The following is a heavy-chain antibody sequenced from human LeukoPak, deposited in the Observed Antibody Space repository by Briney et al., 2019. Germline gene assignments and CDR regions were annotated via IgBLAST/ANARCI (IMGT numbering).Heavy chain of an antibody. CDR1: GDSVSSNSAA. CDR3: TRGGRDKPFDY. CDR2: TYYRSKWYN. Sequence: QTVSLTCAISGDSVSSNSAAWNGIRQSPSRGLEWLGRTYYRSKWYNDYAVSVKSRITINPDTSKNQFSLQLNSVTPEDTAVYYCTRGGRDKPFDYWGQGTLVTVSS. V-gene: IGHV6-1*01. J-gene: IGHJ4*02. D-gene: IGHD5-24*01.